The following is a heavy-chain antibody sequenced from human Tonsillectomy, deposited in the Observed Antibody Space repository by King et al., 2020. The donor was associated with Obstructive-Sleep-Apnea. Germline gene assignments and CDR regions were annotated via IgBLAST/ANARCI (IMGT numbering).Heavy chain of an antibody. D-gene: IGHD3-10*01. J-gene: IGHJ2*01. CDR2: ISSSSSYI. V-gene: IGHV3-21*01. Sequence: VQLVESGGGLVKPGGSLRLSCAASGFTFSSYSMNWVRQAPGKGLEWVSSISSSSSYIYYADSVKGRFTISRDNAKNSLYLQMNSLRAEDTAVYYCARGILIPNTIWFGEYWYFDLWGRGTLVTVSS. CDR3: ARGILIPNTIWFGEYWYFDL. CDR1: GFTFSSYS.